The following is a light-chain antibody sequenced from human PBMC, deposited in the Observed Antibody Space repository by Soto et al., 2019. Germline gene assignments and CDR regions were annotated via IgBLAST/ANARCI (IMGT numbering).Light chain of an antibody. CDR3: MQPLQTPRT. V-gene: IGKV2-28*01. J-gene: IGKJ1*01. CDR2: LGS. Sequence: EIVLTQSPLSLPVTPGEPASISCRSSQSLLQSNGYNYLDWYLQKPGQSPKLLIYLGSHRASGVXDXCSGSGSGTDFTLKISRVEAEEVGVYYCMQPLQTPRTFGQGTRVEIK. CDR1: QSLLQSNGYNY.